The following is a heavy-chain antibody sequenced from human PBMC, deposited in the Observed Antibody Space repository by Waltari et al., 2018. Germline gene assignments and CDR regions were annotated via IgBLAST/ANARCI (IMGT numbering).Heavy chain of an antibody. Sequence: EVQLLESGGGLVQPGGSLGLSCAASGFTFSSYAMSWVRQAPGKGLEWVSVIYSGGSTYYADSVKGRFTISRDNSKNTLYLQMNSLRAEDTAVYYCAKDDAYGDYMDVWGKGTTVTVSS. V-gene: IGHV3-23*03. CDR3: AKDDAYGDYMDV. J-gene: IGHJ6*03. CDR2: IYSGGST. D-gene: IGHD4-17*01. CDR1: GFTFSSYA.